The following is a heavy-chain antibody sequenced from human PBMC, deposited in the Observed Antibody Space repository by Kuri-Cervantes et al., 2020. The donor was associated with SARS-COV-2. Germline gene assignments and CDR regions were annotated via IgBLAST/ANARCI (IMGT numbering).Heavy chain of an antibody. D-gene: IGHD3-3*01. CDR3: AKDGVGSGYPDLKYMDV. V-gene: IGHV3-33*06. Sequence: GESLKISCVVSGFTFSNQGMHWVRQAPGKGLEWVAVIWYDGSNEYYADSVKGRFTISRDNSKDTISLQMNSLRGEDTAVYYCAKDGVGSGYPDLKYMDVWGRGPTVTVSS. CDR2: IWYDGSNE. CDR1: GFTFSNQG. J-gene: IGHJ6*03.